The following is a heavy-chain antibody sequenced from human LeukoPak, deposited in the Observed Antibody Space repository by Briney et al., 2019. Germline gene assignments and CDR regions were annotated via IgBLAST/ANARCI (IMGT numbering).Heavy chain of an antibody. CDR1: GFTFRSHA. CDR2: IYSGGST. CDR3: ARERHYGDLDAFDI. J-gene: IGHJ3*02. D-gene: IGHD4-17*01. Sequence: GGSLRLSCAASGFTFRSHALHWVRQAPGKGLEWVSVIYSGGSTYYADSVKGRFTISRDNSKNTLYLQMNSLRAEDTAVYYCARERHYGDLDAFDIWGQGTMVTVSS. V-gene: IGHV3-53*01.